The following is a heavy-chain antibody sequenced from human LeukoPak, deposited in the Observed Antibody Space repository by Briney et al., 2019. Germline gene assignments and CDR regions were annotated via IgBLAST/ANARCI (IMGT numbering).Heavy chain of an antibody. D-gene: IGHD6-6*01. J-gene: IGHJ4*02. CDR2: INHSGST. Sequence: SETLSLTCAVYGGSFSGYYWSWIRQPPGKGLEWIGEINHSGSTNYNPPLKSRVTISVDTSKNQFSLKLSSVTAADTAVYYCARGRGIAARHFDYWGQGTLVTVSS. CDR1: GGSFSGYY. CDR3: ARGRGIAARHFDY. V-gene: IGHV4-34*01.